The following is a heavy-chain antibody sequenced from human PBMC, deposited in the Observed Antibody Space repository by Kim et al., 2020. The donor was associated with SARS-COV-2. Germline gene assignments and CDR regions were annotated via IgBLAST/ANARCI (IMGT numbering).Heavy chain of an antibody. CDR3: ARLGLQWFGAPNFDY. Sequence: SETLSLTCAVSGGSISSSNWWSWVRQPPGKGLEWIGEIYHSGSTNYNPSLKSRVTISVDKSKNQFSLKLSSVTAADTAVYYCARLGLQWFGAPNFDYWGQGTLVTVSS. V-gene: IGHV4-4*02. CDR2: IYHSGST. J-gene: IGHJ4*02. D-gene: IGHD3-10*01. CDR1: GGSISSSNW.